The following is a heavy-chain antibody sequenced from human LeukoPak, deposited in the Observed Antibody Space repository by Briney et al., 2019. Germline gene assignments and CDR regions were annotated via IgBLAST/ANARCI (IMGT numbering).Heavy chain of an antibody. D-gene: IGHD4-17*01. V-gene: IGHV3-30*04. Sequence: PGGSLRLSCAVSGFIFSNYAMHWVRQAPGKGLEWVAVTAYDGSNEYYADSVKGRFTISRDNSKNTLNLQMNSLRAEDTAVYYCARDMRGDYGYYSSSEYYYGMDVWGQGTTVTVSS. J-gene: IGHJ6*02. CDR3: ARDMRGDYGYYSSSEYYYGMDV. CDR1: GFIFSNYA. CDR2: TAYDGSNE.